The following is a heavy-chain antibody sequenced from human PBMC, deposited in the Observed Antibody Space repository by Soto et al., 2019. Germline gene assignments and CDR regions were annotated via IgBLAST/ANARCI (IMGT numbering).Heavy chain of an antibody. V-gene: IGHV4-31*03. Sequence: SDTLSLTCTVSGGSIRSRGYDWSWIRQHPGKGLEWIGYIYYSGSTYYNPSLKSRVTISVDTSKNQFSLKLSSVTAADTAVYYCATNKGYATSIDYWGQGTLVTVS. J-gene: IGHJ4*02. CDR3: ATNKGYATSIDY. CDR1: GGSIRSRGYD. D-gene: IGHD2-15*01. CDR2: IYYSGST.